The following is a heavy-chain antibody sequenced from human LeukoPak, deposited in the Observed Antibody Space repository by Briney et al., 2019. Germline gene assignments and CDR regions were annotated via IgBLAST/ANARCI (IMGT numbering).Heavy chain of an antibody. V-gene: IGHV4-61*02. CDR2: IYTSGST. D-gene: IGHD2-8*01. CDR3: ARVHCTNGVCYRYFDY. CDR1: GGSISSGSYY. J-gene: IGHJ4*02. Sequence: PSETLSLTCTVSGGSISSGSYYWSWIRQPAGKRLEWIGRIYTSGSTNYNPSLKSRVTISVDTSKNQFSLKLSSVTAADTAVYYCARVHCTNGVCYRYFDYWGQGTLVTVSS.